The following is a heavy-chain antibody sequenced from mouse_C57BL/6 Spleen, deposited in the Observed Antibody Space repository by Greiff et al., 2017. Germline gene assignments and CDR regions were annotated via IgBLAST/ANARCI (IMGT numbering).Heavy chain of an antibody. V-gene: IGHV1-81*01. CDR1: GYTFTSYG. J-gene: IGHJ2*01. CDR2: IYPRSGNT. D-gene: IGHD3-2*02. CDR3: ARSPLDSSGFYFDY. Sequence: VKVVESGAELARPGASVKLSCKASGYTFTSYGISWVKQRTGQGLEWIGEIYPRSGNTYYNEKFKGKATLTADKSSSTAYMELRSLTSEDSAVYFCARSPLDSSGFYFDYWGQGTTLTVSS.